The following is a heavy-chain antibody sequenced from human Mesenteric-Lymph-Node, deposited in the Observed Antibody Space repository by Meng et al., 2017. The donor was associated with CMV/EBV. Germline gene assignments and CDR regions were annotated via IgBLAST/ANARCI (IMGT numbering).Heavy chain of an antibody. D-gene: IGHD2-2*01. CDR2: ISAYNGNR. CDR3: ARDGIVVVPAANYYYYGMDV. CDR1: GYTFTSYG. J-gene: IGHJ6*02. Sequence: ASVPVSCKASGYTFTSYGISWVRQAPGQGLEWMGWISAYNGNRNYAQKLQGRDTMTTDTTTNAAYMELRKLRSDDTAVYYCARDGIVVVPAANYYYYGMDVWGQGTTVTVSS. V-gene: IGHV1-18*01.